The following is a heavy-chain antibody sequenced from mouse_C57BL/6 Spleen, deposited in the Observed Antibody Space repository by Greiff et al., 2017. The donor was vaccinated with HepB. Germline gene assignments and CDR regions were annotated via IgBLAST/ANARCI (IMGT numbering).Heavy chain of an antibody. CDR2: IYPGDGAT. Sequence: QVQLKQSGPELVKPGASVKISCKASGYAFSSSWMNWVKQRPGKGLEWIGRIYPGDGATNYNGKFKGKATLTADKSSSTAYMQLSSLTSEDSAVYFCARWTDSNYGEGAMDYWGQGTSVTVSS. CDR3: ARWTDSNYGEGAMDY. CDR1: GYAFSSSW. V-gene: IGHV1-82*01. D-gene: IGHD2-5*01. J-gene: IGHJ4*01.